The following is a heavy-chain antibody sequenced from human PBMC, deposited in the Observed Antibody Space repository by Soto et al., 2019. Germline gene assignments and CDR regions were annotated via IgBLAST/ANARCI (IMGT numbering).Heavy chain of an antibody. D-gene: IGHD3-10*01. Sequence: SETLSLTCAGYGGSFSVYYWSLIRQPPGKGLEWIGEINHSGSTNYNPSLKSRVTISVDTSKNQFSLKLSSVTAADTAVYYCARVGGRRDYWGQGTVVTVSS. CDR1: GGSFSVYY. CDR3: ARVGGRRDY. CDR2: INHSGST. V-gene: IGHV4-34*01. J-gene: IGHJ4*02.